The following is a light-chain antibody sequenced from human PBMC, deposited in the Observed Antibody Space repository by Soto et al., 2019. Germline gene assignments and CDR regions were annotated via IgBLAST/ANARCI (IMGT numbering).Light chain of an antibody. V-gene: IGKV1-39*01. CDR1: QSINKY. J-gene: IGKJ4*01. CDR2: AAS. Sequence: IQMPQSPSSLSASVGDRVTITCRASQSINKYLNWYQQKPGKAPKLLIYAASSMESGVPSRFSGSGSGTDFTLNISSLQPEYCATYFCQQSYNAAALTFGGGTKVELK. CDR3: QQSYNAAALT.